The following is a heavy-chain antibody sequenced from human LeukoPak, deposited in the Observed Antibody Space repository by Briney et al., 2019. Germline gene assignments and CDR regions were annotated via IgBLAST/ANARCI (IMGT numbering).Heavy chain of an antibody. Sequence: SETLSLTCTVSGGSISSSSYYWGWIRQPPGQGLEWIGSIYYSGSTYYNPSLKSRVTLSVDTSKNQFSLKLGSVTAADTAVYYCARVYSGSYYAFDIWGQGTMVTVSS. D-gene: IGHD1-26*01. J-gene: IGHJ3*02. CDR1: GGSISSSSYY. V-gene: IGHV4-39*01. CDR3: ARVYSGSYYAFDI. CDR2: IYYSGST.